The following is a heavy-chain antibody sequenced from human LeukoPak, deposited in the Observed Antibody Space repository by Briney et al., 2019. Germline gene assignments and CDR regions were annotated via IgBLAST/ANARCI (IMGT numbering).Heavy chain of an antibody. D-gene: IGHD3-3*01. J-gene: IGHJ4*02. CDR1: GFTFSNYA. CDR3: AREEDYVLRLLQWPGVDF. Sequence: GGSLRLSCAASGFTFSNYAMHWVRQAPGKGLEWVAVISYDGSNKYYAESVKGRFTVSRDNSKNTLYLQMNSLRAEDTAVYYCAREEDYVLRLLQWPGVDFWGQGTLVTVSS. V-gene: IGHV3-30-3*01. CDR2: ISYDGSNK.